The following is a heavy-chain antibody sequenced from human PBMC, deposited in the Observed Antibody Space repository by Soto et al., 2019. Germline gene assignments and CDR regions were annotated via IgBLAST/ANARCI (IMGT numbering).Heavy chain of an antibody. J-gene: IGHJ6*02. V-gene: IGHV3-74*01. Sequence: LRLSCAASGFTFSSYWMHWVRQAPGKGLVWVSRINSDGSSTSYADSVKGRFTISRDNAKNTLYLQMNSLRAEDTAVYYCARDPPATRHGMDVWGQGTTVTVSS. CDR1: GFTFSSYW. CDR3: ARDPPATRHGMDV. CDR2: INSDGSST.